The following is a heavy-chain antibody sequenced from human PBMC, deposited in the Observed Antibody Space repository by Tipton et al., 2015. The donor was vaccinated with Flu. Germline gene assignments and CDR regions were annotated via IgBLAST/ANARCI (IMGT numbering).Heavy chain of an antibody. D-gene: IGHD3-22*01. V-gene: IGHV4-39*07. CDR3: ARDDIVVVNSPGNGFHP. Sequence: TLSLTCTVSGGSLNTYYWGWIRQPPGKGLEWIASIDYSGSTYYNPSLRSRVTMSVDTSQHQFSLKLSSVTAADTAVYYCARDDIVVVNSPGNGFHPWGQGTLVNVSS. J-gene: IGHJ5*02. CDR1: GGSLNTYY. CDR2: IDYSGST.